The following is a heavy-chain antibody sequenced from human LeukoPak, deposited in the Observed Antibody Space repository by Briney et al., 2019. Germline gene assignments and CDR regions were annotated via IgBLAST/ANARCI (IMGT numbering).Heavy chain of an antibody. Sequence: ASVKVSCKASGYTFTDYYMYWVRQAPGQGPECMGVIHPSGGGTTYAQKFQCRVTLTKDTATRTVYIELSSLRYDDTAVYYCARMGMDPAMVTNFFDLWGQGTLLIVSA. CDR2: IHPSGGGT. D-gene: IGHD5-18*01. J-gene: IGHJ4*02. V-gene: IGHV1-46*01. CDR1: GYTFTDYY. CDR3: ARMGMDPAMVTNFFDL.